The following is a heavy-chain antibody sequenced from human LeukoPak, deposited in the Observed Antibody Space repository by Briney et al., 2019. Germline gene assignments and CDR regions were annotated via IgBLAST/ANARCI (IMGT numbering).Heavy chain of an antibody. Sequence: SETLSLTCAVYGGSFSGYYWSWIRQPPGKGLEWIGEINHSGSTNYNPSLKSRVTISVDTSKNQFSLKLSSVTAADTAVYHCARRYYYYYGMDVWGKGTTVIVSS. CDR2: INHSGST. CDR3: ARRYYYYYGMDV. CDR1: GGSFSGYY. J-gene: IGHJ6*04. V-gene: IGHV4-34*01.